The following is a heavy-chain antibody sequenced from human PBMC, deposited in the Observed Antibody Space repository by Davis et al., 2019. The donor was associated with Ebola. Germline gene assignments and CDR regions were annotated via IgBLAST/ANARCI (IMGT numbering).Heavy chain of an antibody. V-gene: IGHV3-11*06. CDR3: AREGKYRDESRTFDY. Sequence: GGSLRLSCAASGFTFSDYYMSWIRQAPGKGLEWVSYIDSSSSYTNYADSVKGRFTISRDNSKNTLYLQMNSLRADDTAVYYCAREGKYRDESRTFDYWGQGTLVTVSS. D-gene: IGHD2-2*01. J-gene: IGHJ4*02. CDR2: IDSSSSYT. CDR1: GFTFSDYY.